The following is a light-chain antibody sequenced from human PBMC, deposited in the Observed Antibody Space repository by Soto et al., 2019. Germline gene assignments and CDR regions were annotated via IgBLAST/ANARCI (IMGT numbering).Light chain of an antibody. J-gene: IGKJ4*01. V-gene: IGKV3-11*01. CDR1: QSVSSY. CDR3: QQRSNWPRLT. Sequence: EIVLTQSPATLSLSPGERATLSCRASQSVSSYLAWYQQKPGQAPRLLIYDASNRATGIPARFSGSGSGTDLTLTISSLEPEAFAVYYCQQRSNWPRLTLGGGPKVEIK. CDR2: DAS.